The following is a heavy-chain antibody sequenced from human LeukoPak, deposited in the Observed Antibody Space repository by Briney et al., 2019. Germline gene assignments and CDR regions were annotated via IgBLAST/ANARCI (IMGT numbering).Heavy chain of an antibody. D-gene: IGHD3-3*01. CDR1: GYSFTSYV. CDR3: ARRPGITIFGVVLANDGMEV. CDR2: ISSYNGNT. Sequence: ASVKLSCTASGYSFTSYVINWVRQAPGQGLEWMAWISSYNGNTNYAQTLQGRFTITTDTSTSTPYMQLSSLRSDDTAVYYCARRPGITIFGVVLANDGMEVWGQGTTVTVSS. V-gene: IGHV1-18*01. J-gene: IGHJ6*02.